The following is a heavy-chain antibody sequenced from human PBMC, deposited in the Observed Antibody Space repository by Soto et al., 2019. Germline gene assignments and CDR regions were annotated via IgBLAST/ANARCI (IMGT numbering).Heavy chain of an antibody. CDR1: GFTFSSYG. Sequence: VGSLRLSCAASGFTFSSYGMSWVRQAPGKGLEWVSAISGSGGSTYYADSVKGRFTISRDNSKNTLYLQMNSLRAEDTAVYYCAKEGGRGGGCFDYWGQGTLVTVSS. CDR2: ISGSGGST. J-gene: IGHJ4*02. CDR3: AKEGGRGGGCFDY. V-gene: IGHV3-23*01. D-gene: IGHD3-16*01.